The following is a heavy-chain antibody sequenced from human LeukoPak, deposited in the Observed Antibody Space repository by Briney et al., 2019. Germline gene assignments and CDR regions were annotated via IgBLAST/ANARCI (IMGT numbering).Heavy chain of an antibody. CDR2: IYYSGST. D-gene: IGHD5-18*01. Sequence: SETLSLTCTVSGGSISSYYWSWLRQPPGNGLEWIAHIYYSGSTNYNPSLTSRVTISVDTSKYQFSLKLSSVTAADTAVYYCARSIGGYSYGRDVEFDYWGQGTLVTVSS. CDR3: ARSIGGYSYGRDVEFDY. V-gene: IGHV4-59*01. J-gene: IGHJ4*02. CDR1: GGSISSYY.